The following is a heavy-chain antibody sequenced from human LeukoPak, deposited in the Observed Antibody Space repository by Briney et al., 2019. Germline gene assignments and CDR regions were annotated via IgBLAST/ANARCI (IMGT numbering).Heavy chain of an antibody. J-gene: IGHJ4*02. V-gene: IGHV3-64D*09. CDR3: VRASGIVGSTMYFDS. Sequence: GGSLRLSCLASGFSFSNYAIHWVRQAPGKGLEYVSAITTDGVSTFYADSVKGRFTISRDNSKNTLSLQMSSLRPEDTAVSYCVRASGIVGSTMYFDSWGQGTLVTVSS. CDR2: ITTDGVST. D-gene: IGHD1-26*01. CDR1: GFSFSNYA.